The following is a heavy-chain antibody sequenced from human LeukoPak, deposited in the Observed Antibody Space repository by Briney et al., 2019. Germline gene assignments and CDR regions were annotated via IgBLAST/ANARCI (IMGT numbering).Heavy chain of an antibody. V-gene: IGHV3-21*01. D-gene: IGHD3-22*01. CDR2: ISSSSSYI. J-gene: IGHJ4*02. CDR3: ASTAQNYYDSSGYYYYAI. CDR1: GFTFSNYW. Sequence: GGSLRLSCAASGFTFSNYWMSWVRQAPGKGLEWVSSISSSSSYIYYADSVKGRFTISRDNAKNSLYLQMNSLRAEDTAVYYCASTAQNYYDSSGYYYYAIWGQGTLVTVSS.